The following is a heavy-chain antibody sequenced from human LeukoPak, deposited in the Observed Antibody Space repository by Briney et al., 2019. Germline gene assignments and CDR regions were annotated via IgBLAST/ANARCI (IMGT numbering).Heavy chain of an antibody. Sequence: ASVKVSCKASGGTFSSYAISWVRQAPGQGLEWMGRIIPIFGTANYAQKFQGRVTITTDESTSTAYMELSSPRSEDTAVYYCARAYCSSTSCYFWNYMDVWGKGTTVTVSS. CDR1: GGTFSSYA. J-gene: IGHJ6*03. D-gene: IGHD2-2*01. CDR2: IIPIFGTA. CDR3: ARAYCSSTSCYFWNYMDV. V-gene: IGHV1-69*05.